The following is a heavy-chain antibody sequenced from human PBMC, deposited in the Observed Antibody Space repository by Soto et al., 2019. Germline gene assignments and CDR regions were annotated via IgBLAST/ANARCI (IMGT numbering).Heavy chain of an antibody. CDR1: GFTFSSYG. CDR3: AKDSDREYFQH. CDR2: ISASDGGA. Sequence: AGGSLRLACAASGFTFSSYGMSWVRQAPEKGLEWVSGISASDGGAYYADSVKGRFTISRDNSENTLYLQMNSLRVEDTAVYYCAKDSDREYFQHWGQGTLVTVSS. J-gene: IGHJ1*01. D-gene: IGHD3-10*01. V-gene: IGHV3-23*01.